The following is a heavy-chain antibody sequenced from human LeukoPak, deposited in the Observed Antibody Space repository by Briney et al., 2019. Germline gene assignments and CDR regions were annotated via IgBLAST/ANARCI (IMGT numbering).Heavy chain of an antibody. D-gene: IGHD2-2*01. Sequence: PSETLSLTCTVSGGSISSYYWSWIRQPPGKGLEWIGYIYYSGSTNYNPSLKSRVTISVDRSKNQFSLKLSSVTAADTAVYYCARVPRGYCSSTSCYSFDYWGQGTLVTVSS. CDR2: IYYSGST. CDR3: ARVPRGYCSSTSCYSFDY. CDR1: GGSISSYY. V-gene: IGHV4-59*12. J-gene: IGHJ4*02.